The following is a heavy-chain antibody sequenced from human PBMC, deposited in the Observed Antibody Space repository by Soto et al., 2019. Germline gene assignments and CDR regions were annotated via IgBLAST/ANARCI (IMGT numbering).Heavy chain of an antibody. V-gene: IGHV3-23*02. CDR2: ISGSGGST. CDR3: SYDTFGDKDF. D-gene: IGHD3-9*01. Sequence: GGSLRLSCAASGFTFTTYGMSWVRQTPGKGLEWVSAISGSGGSTYYCDSVKGRFTISRDNSKNTLYLQMNSLGVEDTALYYCSYDTFGDKDFWGQGTPVTVSS. J-gene: IGHJ4*02. CDR1: GFTFTTYG.